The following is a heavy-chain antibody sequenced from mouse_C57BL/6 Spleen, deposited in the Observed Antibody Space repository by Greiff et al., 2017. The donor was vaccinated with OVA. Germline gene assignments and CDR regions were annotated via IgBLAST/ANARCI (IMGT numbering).Heavy chain of an antibody. Sequence: VQLQQSGPELVKPGASVKISCKASGYAFSSSWMNWVKQRPGKGLEWIGRIYPGDGDTNYNGKFKGKATLTADKSSSTAYMQLSSLTSEDSAVYFCANYGYDDYFDYWGQGTTLTVSS. V-gene: IGHV1-82*01. CDR3: ANYGYDDYFDY. J-gene: IGHJ2*01. CDR2: IYPGDGDT. D-gene: IGHD2-2*01. CDR1: GYAFSSSW.